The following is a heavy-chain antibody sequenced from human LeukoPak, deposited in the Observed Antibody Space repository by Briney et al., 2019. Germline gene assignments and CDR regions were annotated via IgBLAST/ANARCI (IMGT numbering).Heavy chain of an antibody. CDR2: IRNKANSYTT. V-gene: IGHV3-72*01. CDR1: GFTFSDPY. J-gene: IGHJ3*02. CDR3: VRVGARSFGAFDI. D-gene: IGHD1-26*01. Sequence: PGGSLRLSCTASGFTFSDPYMDWVRQAPGQGPESVGRIRNKANSYTTTYAASVEGRFSISRDDSKNSLYLQMNSLKTEDTAMYFCVRVGARSFGAFDIWGQGTMVTVSS.